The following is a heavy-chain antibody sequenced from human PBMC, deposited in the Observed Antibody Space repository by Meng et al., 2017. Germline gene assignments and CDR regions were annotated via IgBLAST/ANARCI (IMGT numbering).Heavy chain of an antibody. CDR2: IYHSGST. V-gene: IGHV4-38-2*02. D-gene: IGHD3-22*01. CDR1: GYSISSGYY. J-gene: IGHJ4*02. Sequence: SETLSLTCTVSGYSISSGYYWGWIRQPPGKGLEWSGSIYHSGSTYYKPSLKSRVTISVETSKNQFSLKLSSVTAADTAVYYCAREQCYYDSGGFYYSYYFDYWGQGTLVTVSS. CDR3: AREQCYYDSGGFYYSYYFDY.